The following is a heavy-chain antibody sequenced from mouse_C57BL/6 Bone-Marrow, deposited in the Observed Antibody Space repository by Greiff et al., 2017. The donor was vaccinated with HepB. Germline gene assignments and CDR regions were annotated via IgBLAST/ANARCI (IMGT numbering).Heavy chain of an antibody. CDR2: IHPSDSDT. D-gene: IGHD1-1*01. J-gene: IGHJ4*01. Sequence: QVQLQQPGAELVKPGASVKVSCKASGYTFTSYWMHWVKQRPGQGLEWIGRIHPSDSDTNYNQKFKGKATLTVDKSSSTAYMQLSRLTSEDSAVYYCAIRVSSYDAMDYWGQGTSVTVSS. V-gene: IGHV1-74*01. CDR3: AIRVSSYDAMDY. CDR1: GYTFTSYW.